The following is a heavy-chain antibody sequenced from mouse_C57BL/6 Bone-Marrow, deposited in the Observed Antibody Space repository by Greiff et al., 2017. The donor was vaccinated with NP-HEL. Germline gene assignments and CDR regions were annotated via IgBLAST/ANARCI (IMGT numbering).Heavy chain of an antibody. CDR1: GYSFTDYN. CDR2: INPNYGTT. Sequence: LEESGPELVKPGASVKISCKASGYSFTDYNMNWVKQSNGKSLEWIGVINPNYGTTSYNQKFKGKATLTVDQSSSTAYMQLNSLTSEDSAVYYCARDYYGSSPCAMDYWGQGTSVTVSS. J-gene: IGHJ4*01. CDR3: ARDYYGSSPCAMDY. D-gene: IGHD1-1*01. V-gene: IGHV1-39*01.